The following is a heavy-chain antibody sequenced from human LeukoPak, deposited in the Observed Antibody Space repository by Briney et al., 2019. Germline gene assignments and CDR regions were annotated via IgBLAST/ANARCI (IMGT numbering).Heavy chain of an antibody. D-gene: IGHD1-14*01. V-gene: IGHV3-23*01. CDR3: AKDLKPDGVWDVDY. CDR2: FYGSGLGQT. J-gene: IGHJ4*02. CDR1: GFIFRTYT. Sequence: GGSLRLSCAASGFIFRTYTMSWVRPAPGKGLGWVWVFYGSGLGQTFYPDSVKGRFTISRDDSRNTLFLQMDSLRAEDTALYYCAKDLKPDGVWDVDYWGQGTLVTVSA.